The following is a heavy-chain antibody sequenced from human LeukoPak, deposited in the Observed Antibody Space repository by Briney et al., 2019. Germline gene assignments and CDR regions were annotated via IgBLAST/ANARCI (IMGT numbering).Heavy chain of an antibody. Sequence: ASVKVSCKASGYTFTSYGISWVRQAPGQGLEWMGWISAYNGNTNYAQKLQGRVTMTTDTSTSTAYVELRSLRSDDTAVYYCARHPPPTYYYDSSGYYYFDYWGQGTLVTVSS. CDR3: ARHPPPTYYYDSSGYYYFDY. J-gene: IGHJ4*02. D-gene: IGHD3-22*01. CDR2: ISAYNGNT. CDR1: GYTFTSYG. V-gene: IGHV1-18*01.